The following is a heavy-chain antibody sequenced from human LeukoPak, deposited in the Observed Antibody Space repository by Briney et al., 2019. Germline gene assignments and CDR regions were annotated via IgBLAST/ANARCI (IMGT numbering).Heavy chain of an antibody. CDR2: IYHSGST. Sequence: PSETLSLTCTVSGGSSSTYYWNWIRQPPGKGLEWIGSIYHSGSTYYNPSLKSRVTISVDTSKNQFSLKLSSVTAADTAVYYCARPTRKYCSGGSCYHFDYWGQGTLVTVSS. CDR1: GGSSSTYY. CDR3: ARPTRKYCSGGSCYHFDY. J-gene: IGHJ4*02. D-gene: IGHD2-15*01. V-gene: IGHV4-38-2*02.